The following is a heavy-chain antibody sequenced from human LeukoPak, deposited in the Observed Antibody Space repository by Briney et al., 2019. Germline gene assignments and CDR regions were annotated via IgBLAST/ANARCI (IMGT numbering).Heavy chain of an antibody. CDR2: ISSSSSYI. CDR3: ARDPGIAAAGTYYYYYMDV. J-gene: IGHJ6*03. D-gene: IGHD6-13*01. V-gene: IGHV3-21*01. Sequence: PGGSLRLACAASGFTFSSYSMNWVRQAPGKGLEWVSSISSSSSYIYYADSVKGRFTISRDNAKNSLYLQMNSLGAEDTAVYYCARDPGIAAAGTYYYYYMDVWGKGTTVTVSS. CDR1: GFTFSSYS.